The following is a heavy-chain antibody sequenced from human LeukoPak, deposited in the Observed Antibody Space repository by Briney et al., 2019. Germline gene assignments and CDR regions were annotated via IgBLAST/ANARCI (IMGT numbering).Heavy chain of an antibody. CDR3: ASGSSGYDP. Sequence: SETLSLTCTVSGGSISNYYWSWIRQPAGKGLEWIGRIYSSGTTIYNPSLKSRVTMSVDTSRNQFSLKLSSVTAADTAVYFCASGSSGYDPWGQGTLVTVSS. J-gene: IGHJ5*02. CDR2: IYSSGTT. D-gene: IGHD5-12*01. V-gene: IGHV4-4*07. CDR1: GGSISNYY.